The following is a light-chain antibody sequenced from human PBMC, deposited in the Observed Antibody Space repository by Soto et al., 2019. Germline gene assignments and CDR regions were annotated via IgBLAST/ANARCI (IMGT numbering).Light chain of an antibody. CDR3: QQSYSTPYT. CDR1: QSISSY. V-gene: IGKV1-39*01. Sequence: DIQMTQSPSSLSASVGDRVTITCRASQSISSYLNWYQQKPGKAPKLLIYAASSLQSGVPSRFSGSGSGTDFTLTISSLGPEDFATYYCQQSYSTPYTFGQGTKLEIK. J-gene: IGKJ2*01. CDR2: AAS.